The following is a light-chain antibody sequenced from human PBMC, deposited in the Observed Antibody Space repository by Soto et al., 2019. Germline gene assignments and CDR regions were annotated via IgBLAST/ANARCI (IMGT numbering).Light chain of an antibody. J-gene: IGLJ3*02. V-gene: IGLV1-44*01. Sequence: QSVLTQPPSASGPPGQRVTISCSGGSSNIGSNNVNWYQQLPGTAPKLRIYSNNRRPSGVPDRFSGSKSGTSASLAISGLQSEDEAHYYCAAWDDSLSAWVFGGGTQLTVL. CDR1: SSNIGSNN. CDR3: AAWDDSLSAWV. CDR2: SNN.